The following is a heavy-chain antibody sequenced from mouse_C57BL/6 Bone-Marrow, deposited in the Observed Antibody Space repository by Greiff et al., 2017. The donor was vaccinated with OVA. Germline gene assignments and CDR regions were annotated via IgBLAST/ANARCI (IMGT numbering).Heavy chain of an antibody. CDR3: ARDYAPYWYFDV. CDR1: GYTFTSYW. V-gene: IGHV1-72*01. CDR2: IDPNSGGT. Sequence: VQLQQPGAELVKPGASVKLSCKASGYTFTSYWMHWVKQRPGRGLEWIGRIDPNSGGTKYNEKFKSKATLTVDKPSITAYMQLSSLTSEDSAVYYCARDYAPYWYFDVWGTGTTVTVSS. J-gene: IGHJ1*03. D-gene: IGHD2-4*01.